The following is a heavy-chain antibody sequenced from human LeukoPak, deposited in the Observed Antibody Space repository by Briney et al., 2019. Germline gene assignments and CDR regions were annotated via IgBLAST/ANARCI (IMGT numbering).Heavy chain of an antibody. D-gene: IGHD1-14*01. J-gene: IGHJ4*02. CDR2: INPNSGAT. Sequence: ASVKVSCKASGYTFTGYYIHWVRQAPGQGLEWMGWINPNSGATNYARNFQGRVTMTRDTSITTAYMELGSLRSDDTAVYFCASRPDRHLLFFFDYWGQGALVTVSS. CDR1: GYTFTGYY. CDR3: ASRPDRHLLFFFDY. V-gene: IGHV1-2*02.